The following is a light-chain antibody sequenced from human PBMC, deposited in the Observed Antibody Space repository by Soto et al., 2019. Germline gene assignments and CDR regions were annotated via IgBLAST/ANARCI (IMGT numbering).Light chain of an antibody. J-gene: IGKJ1*01. CDR2: KAS. Sequence: DIQMTQAPSTLSASLGDRVTITCRASQTISSWLAWYQQKPGKAPKLLIYKASTLKSGVPSRFSGSGSGTEFTLTISSLQPDDFATYYCQQYNSYSEAFGQGPKVDI. CDR1: QTISSW. CDR3: QQYNSYSEA. V-gene: IGKV1-5*03.